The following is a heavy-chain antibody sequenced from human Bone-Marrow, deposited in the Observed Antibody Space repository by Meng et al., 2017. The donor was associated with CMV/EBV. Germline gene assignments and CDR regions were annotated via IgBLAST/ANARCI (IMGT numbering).Heavy chain of an antibody. V-gene: IGHV1-69*01. J-gene: IGHJ4*02. Sequence: KASEGTFSSYAISWVGQAPGQGLEWRELIIPIFGTRNYAQKFQGRVTITADESTTTAYMDLSSLRSEDTAVYYCARGWGGDQEAIDYWGQGTLVTVSS. D-gene: IGHD4-17*01. CDR3: ARGWGGDQEAIDY. CDR1: EGTFSSYA. CDR2: IIPIFGTR.